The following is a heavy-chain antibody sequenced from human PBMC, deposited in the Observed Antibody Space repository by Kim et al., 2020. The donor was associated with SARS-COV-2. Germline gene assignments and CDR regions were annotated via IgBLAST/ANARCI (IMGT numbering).Heavy chain of an antibody. J-gene: IGHJ2*01. CDR2: INPNTGDT. CDR1: GYTFTAYY. V-gene: IGHV1-2*02. Sequence: ASVKVSCKASGYTFTAYYMHWVRQAPGQGLEWMGWINPNTGDTHNAQKFQGRVTMTTDTSINTAYMELNRLRSDDTAVYYCARPPVAGIDWYFDLWGRGTLVTVSS. CDR3: ARPPVAGIDWYFDL. D-gene: IGHD6-19*01.